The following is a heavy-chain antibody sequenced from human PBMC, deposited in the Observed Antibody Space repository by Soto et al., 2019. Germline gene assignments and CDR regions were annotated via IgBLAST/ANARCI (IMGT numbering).Heavy chain of an antibody. V-gene: IGHV2-5*02. CDR2: IYWDDDK. CDR3: AHAGLWPGEGYFDY. J-gene: IGHJ4*02. CDR1: GFSLSTSGVG. D-gene: IGHD3-10*01. Sequence: QITLKESGPTLVKPTQTLTLTCTFSGFSLSTSGVGVGWIRQPPGKALEWLALIYWDDDKRYSPSLKSRLTITKDTSKNQVDLTMTNMDPVDTATYYCAHAGLWPGEGYFDYWGQGTLVTVSS.